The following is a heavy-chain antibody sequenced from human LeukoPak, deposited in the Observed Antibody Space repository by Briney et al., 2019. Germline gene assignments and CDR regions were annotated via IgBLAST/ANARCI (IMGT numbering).Heavy chain of an antibody. CDR1: GLTFSRCA. J-gene: IGHJ4*02. V-gene: IGHV3-23*01. D-gene: IGHD6-19*01. Sequence: GGSLRLSCAASGLTFSRCAMSWVRQAPGKGLEWVAAISSSGDNTYYANSVKGRFTISRDNSKNTLSLQMNSLRDEDTAVYYCARAEEYSSGWYYFDYCGQGTLVTVSS. CDR2: ISSSGDNT. CDR3: ARAEEYSSGWYYFDY.